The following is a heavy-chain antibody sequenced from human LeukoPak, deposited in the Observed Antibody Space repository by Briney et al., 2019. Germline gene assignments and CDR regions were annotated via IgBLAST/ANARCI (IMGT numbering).Heavy chain of an antibody. CDR1: GLTLSDWY. Sequence: PGGSLRLSCAASGLTLSDWYMSWIRQAPGKGLEWISYISNTGSAVRYANSVKGRFTMSRDNAKNSMYLEMNSLRAEDTAVYYCAKAPSYGYWGQGTLVTVSS. CDR2: ISNTGSAV. V-gene: IGHV3-11*01. J-gene: IGHJ4*02. D-gene: IGHD3-10*01. CDR3: AKAPSYGY.